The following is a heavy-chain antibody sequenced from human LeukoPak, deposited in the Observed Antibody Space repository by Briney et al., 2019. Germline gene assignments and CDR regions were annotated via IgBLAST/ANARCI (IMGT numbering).Heavy chain of an antibody. CDR3: TSISSSSFDY. CDR2: IKSKTDGGTT. Sequence: GGSPRLSCAASAFSFTKAWMTWIRQAPGKGLEWVGRIKSKTDGGTTDYAAPVKGRFTISRDDSKSIVYLQMNSLKTEDTAVYYCTSISSSSFDYWGQGTLVTVSS. J-gene: IGHJ4*02. CDR1: AFSFTKAW. V-gene: IGHV3-15*01. D-gene: IGHD6-6*01.